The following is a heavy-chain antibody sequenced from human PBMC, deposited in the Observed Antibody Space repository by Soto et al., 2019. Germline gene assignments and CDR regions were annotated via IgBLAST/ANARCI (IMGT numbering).Heavy chain of an antibody. J-gene: IGHJ4*02. CDR2: ISWDGGST. CDR1: GFAFGSYT. Sequence: GWSLRLSCAAPGFAFGSYTINWVRQAPGKGLEWVSLISWDGGSTYYAYSVEGRFTISRDNSKQSPHLQMNSLRTEDTALYYCAKEAAAGIDYWGQGNMVTVSS. CDR3: AKEAAAGIDY. V-gene: IGHV3-43*01. D-gene: IGHD6-13*01.